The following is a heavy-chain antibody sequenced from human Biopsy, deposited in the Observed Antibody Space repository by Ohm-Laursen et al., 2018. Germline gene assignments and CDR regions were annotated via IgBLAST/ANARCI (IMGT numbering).Heavy chain of an antibody. CDR2: ISDSGST. D-gene: IGHD2-15*01. CDR1: GGSISSDY. Sequence: SDTLSLTCTVSGGSISSDYWSWIRQPPGKGPEWIGDISDSGSTNYKPSLKSRVIISVDTSKNQFSLNLSSVTAADTAVYYCARRGSGGRSFDHWGRGTLVTVSS. CDR3: ARRGSGGRSFDH. V-gene: IGHV4-59*08. J-gene: IGHJ4*02.